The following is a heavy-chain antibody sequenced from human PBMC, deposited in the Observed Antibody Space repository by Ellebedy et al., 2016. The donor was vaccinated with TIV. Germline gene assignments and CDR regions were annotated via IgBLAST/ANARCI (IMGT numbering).Heavy chain of an antibody. D-gene: IGHD2-8*02. CDR3: VKVAAYCLEY. CDR2: IFRTGVT. J-gene: IGHJ4*02. Sequence: SETLSLTXVVSDDSISTTNSWWSWVRQPPGKGLEWIGEIFRTGVTNYNPSLWSRVTMSVDKSRSQLSLQLTSVTAADTAVYYCVKVAAYCLEYWGQGTLVTVSS. CDR1: DDSISTTNSW. V-gene: IGHV4-4*02.